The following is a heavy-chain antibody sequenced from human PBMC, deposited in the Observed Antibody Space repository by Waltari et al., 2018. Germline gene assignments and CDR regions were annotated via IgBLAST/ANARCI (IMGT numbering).Heavy chain of an antibody. J-gene: IGHJ3*02. Sequence: QVRLVESGGGVVQPGRSLRLSCVASGFSFSTYGMHWVRQAPGKGLEWVGFIYFDGSEKFYADSMKGRFTISRDNSKNTLYLQIISLRVEDTSVYYCAKASGESAFDIWGQGTMVIVSS. CDR2: IYFDGSEK. CDR1: GFSFSTYG. V-gene: IGHV3-33*06. CDR3: AKASGESAFDI. D-gene: IGHD3-10*01.